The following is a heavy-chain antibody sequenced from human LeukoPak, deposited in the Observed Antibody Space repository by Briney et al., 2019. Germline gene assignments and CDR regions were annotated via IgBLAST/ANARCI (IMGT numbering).Heavy chain of an antibody. Sequence: GGSLRLSCAASGFTFSDHWMSWVRQAPGKGLEWVADIKKDGSEKNQVDSVTISRDNAKNSLYLQMNSLRAEDTAVYYCARRYCSTCPTGHAFDLWGQGTMVTVSS. V-gene: IGHV3-7*01. CDR2: IKKDGSEK. J-gene: IGHJ3*01. CDR3: ARRYCSTCPTGHAFDL. CDR1: GFTFSDHW. D-gene: IGHD2-2*01.